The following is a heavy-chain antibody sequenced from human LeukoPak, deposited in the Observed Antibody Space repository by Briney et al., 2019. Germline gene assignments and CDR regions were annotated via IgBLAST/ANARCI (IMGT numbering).Heavy chain of an antibody. D-gene: IGHD3/OR15-3a*01. Sequence: GGSLRLSCAASGFTFSSYAMHWVRQAPGKGLEWVAVISYDGSNKYYADSVKGRFTISRDNSKNTLYLQMNSLRAEDTAVYYCARGGLDYAVDYWGQGTLVTVSS. J-gene: IGHJ4*02. V-gene: IGHV3-30-3*01. CDR3: ARGGLDYAVDY. CDR2: ISYDGSNK. CDR1: GFTFSSYA.